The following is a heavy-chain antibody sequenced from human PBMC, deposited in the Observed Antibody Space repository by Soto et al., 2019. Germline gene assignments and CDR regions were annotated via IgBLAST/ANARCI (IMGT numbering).Heavy chain of an antibody. D-gene: IGHD2-15*01. CDR1: GGAFSDYA. CDR2: IMPIFRAP. Sequence: QVQLVQSGAEVKKPGSSVKVSCKASGGAFSDYAFSWVRQAPGQGLEWLGGIMPIFRAPDYAQKFQGRVTITAXXXTXTAYMEMNSLRSEDTAVYYCASWLKGPDIGNYYYGMDVWGQGTTVTVS. V-gene: IGHV1-69*12. J-gene: IGHJ6*02. CDR3: ASWLKGPDIGNYYYGMDV.